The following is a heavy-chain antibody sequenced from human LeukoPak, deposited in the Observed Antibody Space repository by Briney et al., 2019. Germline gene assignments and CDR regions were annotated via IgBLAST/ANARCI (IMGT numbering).Heavy chain of an antibody. CDR3: ARELYCSGGSCYSGFDP. V-gene: IGHV1-3*01. J-gene: IGHJ5*02. CDR2: INAGNGNT. Sequence: GASVKVSCKASGYTFTSYAMHWVRQAPGQRLEWMGWINAGNGNTKYSQKFQGRVTITGDTSASTAYMELSSLRSEDTAVYYCARELYCSGGSCYSGFDPWGQGTLVTVSS. D-gene: IGHD2-15*01. CDR1: GYTFTSYA.